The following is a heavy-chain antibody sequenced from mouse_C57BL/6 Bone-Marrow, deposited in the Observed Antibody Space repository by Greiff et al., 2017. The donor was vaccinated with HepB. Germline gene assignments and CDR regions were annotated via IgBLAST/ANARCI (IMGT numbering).Heavy chain of an antibody. Sequence: DVQLQESGGGLVQPGGSMKLSCVASGFTFSNYWMNWVRQSPEKGLEWVAQIRLKSDNYATHYAESVKGRFTISRDDSKSSVYLQMNNLRAEDTGIYYCIITTFDVWGTGTTVTVSS. CDR3: IITTFDV. J-gene: IGHJ1*03. V-gene: IGHV6-3*01. CDR1: GFTFSNYW. D-gene: IGHD1-1*01. CDR2: IRLKSDNYAT.